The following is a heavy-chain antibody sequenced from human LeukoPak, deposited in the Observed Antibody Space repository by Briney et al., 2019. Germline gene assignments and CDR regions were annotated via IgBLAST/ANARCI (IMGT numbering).Heavy chain of an antibody. CDR1: GYSFTSYW. CDR3: ARKGITTRAASWWFDP. CDR2: LYPGDSDT. Sequence: GESLKISCKGSGYSFTSYWIGWVRPMPGEGLEWMGILYPGDSDTRYSPSFQGQVTISADKSISTAYLQWSSLKASDTAMYYCARKGITTRAASWWFDPWGQGTLVTVSS. V-gene: IGHV5-51*01. J-gene: IGHJ5*02. D-gene: IGHD3-22*01.